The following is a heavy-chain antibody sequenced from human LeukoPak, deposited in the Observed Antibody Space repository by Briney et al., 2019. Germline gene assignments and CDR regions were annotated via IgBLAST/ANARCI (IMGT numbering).Heavy chain of an antibody. V-gene: IGHV3-23*01. Sequence: GGSLRLSCAASGFTFSSYAMSWVRQAPGKGLEWVSAISGSGGSTYYADSVKGRFTISRDNSKNTLYLQMNSLRAEDTAVYYCAKGTTIESGYLLYYFDYWGQGTLVTVSS. CDR1: GFTFSSYA. J-gene: IGHJ4*02. CDR2: ISGSGGST. D-gene: IGHD3-3*01. CDR3: AKGTTIESGYLLYYFDY.